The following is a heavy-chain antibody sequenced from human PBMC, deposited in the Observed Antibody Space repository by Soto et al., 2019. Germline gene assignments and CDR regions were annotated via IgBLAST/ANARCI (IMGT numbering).Heavy chain of an antibody. D-gene: IGHD2-15*01. CDR2: ISGSGGST. V-gene: IGHV3-23*01. CDR3: GRDPGYCSGGICYSARGWFDP. Sequence: EVQLLESGGGLVQPGGSLRLSCAASGFTFGTYAMNWVRQAPGKGLEWVSGISGSGGSTYYTDSVKGRFTISRDNSKNTLYLQMNSLRADDTAVYYCGRDPGYCSGGICYSARGWFDPWGQGTLVTVSS. CDR1: GFTFGTYA. J-gene: IGHJ5*02.